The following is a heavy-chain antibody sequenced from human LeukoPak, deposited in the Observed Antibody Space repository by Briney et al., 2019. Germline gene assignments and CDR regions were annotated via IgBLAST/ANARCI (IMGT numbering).Heavy chain of an antibody. CDR1: GGSISSSNW. CDR2: IYHSGST. D-gene: IGHD3-10*01. CDR3: AGRRALHYYLPPDI. Sequence: PSGTLSLTCAVSGGSISSSNWWSWVRQPPGKGLEWIGEIYHSGSTNYNPSLKSRVTISVDTSKNQFSLKLSSVTAADTAVYYCAGRRALHYYLPPDIWGQGTMVTVSS. V-gene: IGHV4-4*02. J-gene: IGHJ3*02.